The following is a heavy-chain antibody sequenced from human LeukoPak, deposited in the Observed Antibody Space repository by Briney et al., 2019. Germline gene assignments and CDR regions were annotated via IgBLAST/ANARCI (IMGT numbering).Heavy chain of an antibody. CDR1: GFTFSSYG. CDR3: ATGRGYSYGSRPGWFDP. CDR2: IGGRDGST. D-gene: IGHD5-18*01. J-gene: IGHJ5*02. Sequence: RGSLRLSCAASGFTFSSYGMSWVRQAPGKGLEWVSAIGGRDGSTYYADSVKGRFTISRDNAKNTLYLQMNSLRAEDTAVYYCATGRGYSYGSRPGWFDPWGQGTLVTVSS. V-gene: IGHV3-23*01.